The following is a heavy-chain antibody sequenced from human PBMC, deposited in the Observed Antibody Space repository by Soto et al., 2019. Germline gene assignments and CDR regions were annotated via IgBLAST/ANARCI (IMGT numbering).Heavy chain of an antibody. Sequence: RLSCAASGFTFSSYWMSWVRQAPGKGLEWVANIKQDGSEKYYVDSVKGRFTISRDNAKNSLYLQMNSLRAEDTAVYYCARDCPHQVLRFLEWLTPGGMDVWGQGTTVTVSS. CDR1: GFTFSSYW. V-gene: IGHV3-7*03. CDR2: IKQDGSEK. D-gene: IGHD3-3*01. CDR3: ARDCPHQVLRFLEWLTPGGMDV. J-gene: IGHJ6*02.